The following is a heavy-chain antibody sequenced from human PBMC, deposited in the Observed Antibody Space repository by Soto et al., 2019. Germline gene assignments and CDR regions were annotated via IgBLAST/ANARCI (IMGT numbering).Heavy chain of an antibody. J-gene: IGHJ6*02. Sequence: ASVKVSCKASGYTFTSYYMHWVRQAPGQGLEWMGIINPSGGSTSYAQKFQGRVTMTRDTSTSTVYMELSSLRSEDTAVYYCARESYCGGDCYYGMDVWGQGTTVTVSS. CDR2: INPSGGST. CDR1: GYTFTSYY. D-gene: IGHD2-21*01. V-gene: IGHV1-46*01. CDR3: ARESYCGGDCYYGMDV.